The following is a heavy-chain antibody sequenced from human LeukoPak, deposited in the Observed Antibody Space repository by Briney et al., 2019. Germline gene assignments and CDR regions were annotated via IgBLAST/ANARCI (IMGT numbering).Heavy chain of an antibody. CDR1: GGSISSGGYS. CDR2: IYHSGST. CDR3: ARGAGFGEFYYFDY. Sequence: SETLSLTCAVSGGSISSGGYSWSWIRRPPGKGLEWIGYIYHSGSTYYNPSLKSRVTISVDRSKNQFSLKLSSVTAADTAVYYCARGAGFGEFYYFDYWGQGTLVTVSS. V-gene: IGHV4-30-2*01. J-gene: IGHJ4*02. D-gene: IGHD3-10*01.